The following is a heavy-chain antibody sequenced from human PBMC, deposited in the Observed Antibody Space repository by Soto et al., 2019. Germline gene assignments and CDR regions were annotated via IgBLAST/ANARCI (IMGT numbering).Heavy chain of an antibody. J-gene: IGHJ4*02. CDR2: FDYTGTT. D-gene: IGHD3-10*02. CDR3: ARQLFLTYYFDY. V-gene: IGHV4-39*01. CDR1: RGSITSSNYY. Sequence: QPQLQESGPGLVKPSETLSLTCTVSRGSITSSNYYWAWIRQHPGKGLEWIGSFDYTGTTYYNSSRNGRVAISIDTSGNQFSLRLTSVTVADTAVYYCARQLFLTYYFDYWGQGTLVTVSS.